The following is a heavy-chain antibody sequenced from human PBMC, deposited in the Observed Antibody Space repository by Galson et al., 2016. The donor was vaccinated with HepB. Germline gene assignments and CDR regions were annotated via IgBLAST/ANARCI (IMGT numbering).Heavy chain of an antibody. CDR1: GFTLSNYA. Sequence: SLRLSCAASGFTLSNYAMSWVRQAPGKGLEWVSSISGGSSGTYYAASVKGRFTISRDNSKNTVFLQMNNLRAEDTAIYYCAKGHANINWYVGRSGGMDVWGQGTTVTVSS. J-gene: IGHJ6*02. D-gene: IGHD1-1*01. CDR3: AKGHANINWYVGRSGGMDV. V-gene: IGHV3-23*01. CDR2: ISGGSSGT.